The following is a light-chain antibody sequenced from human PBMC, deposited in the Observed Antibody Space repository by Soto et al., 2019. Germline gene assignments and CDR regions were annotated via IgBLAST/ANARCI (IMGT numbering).Light chain of an antibody. CDR1: QSVSSN. Sequence: EIVMTQSPATLSVSPGERATLSCRASQSVSSNLAWYQQKPGQAPRLLIYGASTRATGIPARFSGSGSGTEFPLSISSRQSEDFAVYYCQQYNNWPGTFGQGTKVELK. J-gene: IGKJ1*01. CDR2: GAS. CDR3: QQYNNWPGT. V-gene: IGKV3-15*01.